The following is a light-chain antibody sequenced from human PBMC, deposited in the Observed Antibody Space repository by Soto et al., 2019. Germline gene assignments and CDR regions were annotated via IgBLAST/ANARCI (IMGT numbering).Light chain of an antibody. CDR2: KAS. Sequence: DIQLTQSPSFLSASVGDRVTITCRASQSISSWLAWYQQKPGKAPKLLIYKASSLESGVPSRFSGSGSGTEFTLTISSLQSEDFAVYYCQQYNSWPPWTFGQGTKV. CDR3: QQYNSWPPWT. J-gene: IGKJ1*01. CDR1: QSISSW. V-gene: IGKV1-5*03.